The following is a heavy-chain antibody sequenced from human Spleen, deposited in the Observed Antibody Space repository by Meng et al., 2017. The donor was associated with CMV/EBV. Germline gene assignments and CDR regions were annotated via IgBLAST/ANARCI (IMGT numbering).Heavy chain of an antibody. D-gene: IGHD3-10*01. CDR1: GYTFTGYY. Sequence: ASVKVSCKASGYTFTGYYMHWVRQAPGQGLEWMGWINPNSGGTNYAQKFQGRVTMTRDTSISTAYMELSRLRSDDTAVYYCARARMVRGSSYYYYGMDVWGQGTTVTVSS. CDR2: INPNSGGT. J-gene: IGHJ6*02. V-gene: IGHV1-2*02. CDR3: ARARMVRGSSYYYYGMDV.